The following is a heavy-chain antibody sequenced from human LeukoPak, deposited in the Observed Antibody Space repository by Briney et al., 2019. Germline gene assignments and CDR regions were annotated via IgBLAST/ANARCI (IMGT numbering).Heavy chain of an antibody. Sequence: GESLRLSCQASGFTFSSHAMTWVRQAPGKGLEWVSTISGSGRSTYFADSVKGRFAISRDNSKNTLSLQMNSLRAEDTAFYFCAQDPAGVVINWGQGTLVTVSS. CDR2: ISGSGRST. J-gene: IGHJ4*02. V-gene: IGHV3-23*01. D-gene: IGHD3-22*01. CDR3: AQDPAGVVIN. CDR1: GFTFSSHA.